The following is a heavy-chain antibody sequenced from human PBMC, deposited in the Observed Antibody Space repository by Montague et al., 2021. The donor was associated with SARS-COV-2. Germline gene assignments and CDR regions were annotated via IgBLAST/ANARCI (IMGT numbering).Heavy chain of an antibody. D-gene: IGHD3-22*01. J-gene: IGHJ2*01. CDR2: IYYIGTT. CDR3: ARIVVVTYSHFDL. CDR1: GGHYF. V-gene: IGHV4-59*01. Sequence: SETLSLTCTVSGGHYFWSWIRQPPGKGLEWIGYIYYIGTTKYNHSLESRVTISLDTSKNQLSLRLSSVTAADTAVYYCARIVVVTYSHFDLWGRGTLVAVSS.